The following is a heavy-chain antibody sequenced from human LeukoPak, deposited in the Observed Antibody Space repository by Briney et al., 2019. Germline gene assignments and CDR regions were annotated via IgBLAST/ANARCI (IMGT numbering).Heavy chain of an antibody. V-gene: IGHV1-8*02. CDR3: ARVRRKSWFDP. CDR2: MNPNSGNT. Sequence: ASVKVSCKASGYTFTSYYMHWVRQATGQGLEWMGWMNPNSGNTGYAQKFQGRVTMTRNTSISTAYMELSSLRSEDTAVYYCARVRRKSWFDPWGQGTLVTVSS. CDR1: GYTFTSYY. J-gene: IGHJ5*02.